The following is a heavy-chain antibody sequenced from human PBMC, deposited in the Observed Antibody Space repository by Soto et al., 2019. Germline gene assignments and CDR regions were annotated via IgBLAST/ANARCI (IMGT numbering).Heavy chain of an antibody. CDR3: TRGGATGEGIYNFEN. CDR1: GFTFTTNW. J-gene: IGHJ4*02. Sequence: EVQLVESGGGLVQPGGSLRLSCVASGFTFTTNWMHWVRQAPGKGLVWLSRINSDGTTTTYADSVKGRFTISRDNDKNTLYLQVNSLGGEDTAVYYCTRGGATGEGIYNFENWGQGTLVTVSS. CDR2: INSDGTTT. D-gene: IGHD3-10*01. V-gene: IGHV3-74*01.